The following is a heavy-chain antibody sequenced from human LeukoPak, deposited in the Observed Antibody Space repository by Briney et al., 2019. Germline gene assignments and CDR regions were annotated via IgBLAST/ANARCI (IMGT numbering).Heavy chain of an antibody. D-gene: IGHD1-26*01. Sequence: GGSLRLSCAASVFTFSTYAMSWVRQAPGKGLEWVSTISGNAGSTYYADSVKGRFTISRDNSKNTLYLQMNSLRAEDTAVYYCANDGSLSGRYGDLDYWGQGTLVSVSS. J-gene: IGHJ4*02. CDR3: ANDGSLSGRYGDLDY. CDR1: VFTFSTYA. V-gene: IGHV3-23*01. CDR2: ISGNAGST.